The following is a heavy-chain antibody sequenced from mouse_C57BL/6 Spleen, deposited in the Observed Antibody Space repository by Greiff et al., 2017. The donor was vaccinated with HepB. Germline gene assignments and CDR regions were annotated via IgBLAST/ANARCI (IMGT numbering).Heavy chain of an antibody. CDR2: IYPGDGDT. CDR1: GYAFSSSW. J-gene: IGHJ3*01. CDR3: AGYYGSSSVAY. V-gene: IGHV1-82*01. Sequence: VQLQQSGPELVKPGASVKISCKASGYAFSSSWMNWVKQRPGKGLEWIGRIYPGDGDTNYNGKFKGKATLTADKSSSTAYMQLSSLTSEGSAVYFCAGYYGSSSVAYLGQGTLVTVAA. D-gene: IGHD1-1*01.